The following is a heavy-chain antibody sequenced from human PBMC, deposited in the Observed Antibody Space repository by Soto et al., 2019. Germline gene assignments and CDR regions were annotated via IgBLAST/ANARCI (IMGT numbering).Heavy chain of an antibody. Sequence: QVQLVESGGGVVQPGRSLRLSCAASGFTFATYAMHWVRQAPGKGLEWVADISYDGSYRHYADSLKGRFTVSRDNSKNTLYLQINSLRPEDTAVYYCAKPSYVRFGEFYGIDVWGQGTTVTVSS. V-gene: IGHV3-30*18. CDR3: AKPSYVRFGEFYGIDV. D-gene: IGHD3-10*01. CDR1: GFTFATYA. J-gene: IGHJ6*02. CDR2: ISYDGSYR.